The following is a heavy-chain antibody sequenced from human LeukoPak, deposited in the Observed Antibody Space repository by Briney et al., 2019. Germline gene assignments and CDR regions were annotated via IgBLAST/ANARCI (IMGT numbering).Heavy chain of an antibody. J-gene: IGHJ4*02. CDR2: ILSGGTT. CDR1: GFTFSSHV. CDR3: AKYILGSTVDD. V-gene: IGHV3-23*01. D-gene: IGHD1-26*01. Sequence: GGSLRLSCAASGFTFSSHVMTWIRQAPGKGLEWVSSILSGGTTYYADSVKGRFTISRDNSKNTVFLQMKTLRAEDTALYYCAKYILGSTVDDWVQGTLVTVSS.